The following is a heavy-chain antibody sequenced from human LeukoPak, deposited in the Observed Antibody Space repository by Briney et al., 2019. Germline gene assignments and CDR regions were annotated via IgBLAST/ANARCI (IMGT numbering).Heavy chain of an antibody. Sequence: SETLSVTPDHPLDSRCSSIYCWGWIRQPAGKGLELVVSKYYSGNSYYNPSLKSRVSKPVHTPNNQFSLKVSAVTAADTRVYYCARLYYFDGWILWRRGTTVSVSS. V-gene: IGHV4-39*01. CDR2: KYYSGNS. CDR3: ARLYYFDGWIL. J-gene: IGHJ6*02. CDR1: LDSRCSSIYC.